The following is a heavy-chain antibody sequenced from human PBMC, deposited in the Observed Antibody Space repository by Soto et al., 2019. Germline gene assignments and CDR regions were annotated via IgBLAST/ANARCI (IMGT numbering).Heavy chain of an antibody. D-gene: IGHD1-26*01. CDR2: ISYDGSNK. CDR1: GFTFSSYA. V-gene: IGHV3-30-3*01. CDR3: ARDGPGRFIVGATTY. Sequence: QVQLVESGGGVVQPGRSLRLSCAASGFTFSSYAMHWVRQAPGKGLEWVAVISYDGSNKYYADSVKGRFTISRDNSKNTLYLQMNSLRAEDTAVYYCARDGPGRFIVGATTYRGQGTLVTVSS. J-gene: IGHJ4*02.